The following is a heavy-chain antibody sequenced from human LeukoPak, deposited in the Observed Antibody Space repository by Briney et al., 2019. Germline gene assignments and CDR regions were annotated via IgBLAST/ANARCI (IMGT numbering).Heavy chain of an antibody. J-gene: IGHJ4*02. V-gene: IGHV3-15*01. D-gene: IGHD3-9*01. CDR1: GFTFSNAW. CDR3: TTHDILTGYYTGGFDY. CDR2: IKSKTDGGTT. Sequence: GGSLRLSCAASGFTFSNAWMSWVRQAPGKGLEWVGRIKSKTDGGTTDYAAPVKGRFTISRGDSKNTLYLQMNSLKTEDTAVYYCTTHDILTGYYTGGFDYWGQGTLVTVSS.